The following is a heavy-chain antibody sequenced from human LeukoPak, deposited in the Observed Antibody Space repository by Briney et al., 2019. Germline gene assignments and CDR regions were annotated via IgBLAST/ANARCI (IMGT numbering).Heavy chain of an antibody. CDR1: GFSFSTYG. CDR3: AREGTWSYYYDY. CDR2: VSTSGETT. J-gene: IGHJ4*02. V-gene: IGHV3-23*01. Sequence: GGSLRLSCVGSGFSFSTYGMTWVRQAPGKGLEWVSSVSTSGETTYYADSVKGRFTISRDNSKSTLYLQMNSLRAEDTAVYYCAREGTWSYYYDYWGQGTLVTVSS. D-gene: IGHD1-26*01.